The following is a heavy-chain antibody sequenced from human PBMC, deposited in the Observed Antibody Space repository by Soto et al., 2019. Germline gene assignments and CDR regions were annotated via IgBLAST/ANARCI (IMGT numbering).Heavy chain of an antibody. CDR2: ISGYNGHT. V-gene: IGHV1-18*01. CDR3: AREGEMPYYYYVLDV. J-gene: IGHJ6*02. D-gene: IGHD3-16*01. CDR1: GYTFTTYG. Sequence: QVQLVQSGAEVRKPGASVKVSCKASGYTFTTYGISWVRQAPGQGLEWMGWISGYNGHTKYAQKFQGRVTMTTDTATSTVTIDLRSLSSDDTGVYYCAREGEMPYYYYVLDVWGQGTTVTVSS.